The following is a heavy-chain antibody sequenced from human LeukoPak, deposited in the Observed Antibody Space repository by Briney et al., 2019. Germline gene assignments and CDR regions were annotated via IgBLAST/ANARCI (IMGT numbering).Heavy chain of an antibody. CDR3: ARVLNSDIVVVPAANSGGWFDP. D-gene: IGHD2-2*01. J-gene: IGHJ5*02. CDR2: IYYTGNT. V-gene: IGHV4-30-4*01. Sequence: SETLSLTCTVSGDSINSPDYYCSWIRQLPGQGLEWIAYIYYTGNTYYSPSLKSRISISTDTSKNQFSLRLSSVTAADTAVYYCARVLNSDIVVVPAANSGGWFDPWGQGTLVTVSS. CDR1: GDSINSPDYY.